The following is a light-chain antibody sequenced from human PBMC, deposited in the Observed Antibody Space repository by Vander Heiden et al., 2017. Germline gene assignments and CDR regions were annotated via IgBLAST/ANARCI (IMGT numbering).Light chain of an antibody. CDR3: QLDDYLHALT. V-gene: IGKV1-33*01. J-gene: IGKJ4*01. Sequence: SERAQSPASLSASVGDRVTITCQASQDISNYLNWYQQKPGKAPKLLIYDASNLETGVPSRFSESGYGIDFTFTISRRQLEAIATHSCQLDDYLHALTFGGGTKVXIK. CDR1: QDISNY. CDR2: DAS.